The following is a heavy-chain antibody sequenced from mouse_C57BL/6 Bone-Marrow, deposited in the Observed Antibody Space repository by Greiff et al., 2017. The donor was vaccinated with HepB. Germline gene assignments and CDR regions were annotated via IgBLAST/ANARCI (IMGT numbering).Heavy chain of an antibody. CDR3: ASDASGGYGDGGGCYFDV. CDR2: SRNKANDYTT. D-gene: IGHD2-13*01. J-gene: IGHJ1*03. V-gene: IGHV7-1*01. CDR1: GFTFSDFY. Sequence: VMLVESGGGSVQSGRSLRLSCATSGFTFSDFYMEWVRQAPGKGLEWIAASRNKANDYTTEYSASVKGRFIVSRDTSQSILYLQMNALRAEDTAIDYCASDASGGYGDGGGCYFDVWGTGTTVTVSS.